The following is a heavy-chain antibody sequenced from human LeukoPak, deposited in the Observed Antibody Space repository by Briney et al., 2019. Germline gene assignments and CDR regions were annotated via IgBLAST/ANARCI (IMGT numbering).Heavy chain of an antibody. V-gene: IGHV3-21*01. Sequence: GGSLRLSCAASGFTFNRYNMNWVRRAPGKGLEWVSSISTSSSYIYYADSVKGRFTISRDNAKNSLYLQMNSLRAEDTAVYYCARGVLRYFDWLSPTDAFDIWGQGTMVTVSS. CDR2: ISTSSSYI. J-gene: IGHJ3*02. CDR1: GFTFNRYN. CDR3: ARGVLRYFDWLSPTDAFDI. D-gene: IGHD3-9*01.